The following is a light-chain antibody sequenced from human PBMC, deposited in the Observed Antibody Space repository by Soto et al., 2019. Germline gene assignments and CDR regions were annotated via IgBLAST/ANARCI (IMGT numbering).Light chain of an antibody. Sequence: DIQMTQSPSSLSASIGDRVTITCRASQGISNNLAWFQQKPGKAPTSLVYGASRLQSGVPSRFSASGYGTDFTLTISGLQPEDVATYYCQQYNIFSWTFGQGTKVEI. J-gene: IGKJ1*01. CDR3: QQYNIFSWT. V-gene: IGKV1-16*01. CDR1: QGISNN. CDR2: GAS.